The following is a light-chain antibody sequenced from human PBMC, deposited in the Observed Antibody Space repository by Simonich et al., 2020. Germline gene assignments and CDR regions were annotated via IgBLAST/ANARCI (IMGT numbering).Light chain of an antibody. V-gene: IGKV3D-20*01. CDR1: QSVSSSY. Sequence: EIVLTQSPGTLSLSPGERATLSCRAIQSVSSSYLAWYQQKPGLAPRLLIYDASSRATGIPDRFSGSGSGTDFTLTISRLEPEDFAVYYCQQYGSSRTFGQGTKVEIK. CDR3: QQYGSSRT. CDR2: DAS. J-gene: IGKJ1*01.